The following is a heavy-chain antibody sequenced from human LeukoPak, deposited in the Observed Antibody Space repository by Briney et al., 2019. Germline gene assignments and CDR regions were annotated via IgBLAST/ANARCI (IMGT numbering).Heavy chain of an antibody. CDR3: ARGGSYYDY. Sequence: SETLSLTCTVSGGSISSYYWSWIRQPPGKGLEWIGCIYYSGSTNYSPSLKSRVTISVDTSKNQFSLKLHSVTAADTAVYYCARGGSYYDYWGQGTLVTVSS. D-gene: IGHD1-26*01. CDR2: IYYSGST. CDR1: GGSISSYY. V-gene: IGHV4-59*01. J-gene: IGHJ4*02.